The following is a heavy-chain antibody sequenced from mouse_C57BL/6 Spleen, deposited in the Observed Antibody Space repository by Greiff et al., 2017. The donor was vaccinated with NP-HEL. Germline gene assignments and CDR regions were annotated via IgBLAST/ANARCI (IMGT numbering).Heavy chain of an antibody. J-gene: IGHJ3*01. CDR2: IYPGDGDT. V-gene: IGHV1-82*01. D-gene: IGHD2-3*01. CDR3: AIDGYAWFAY. CDR1: GYAFSSSW. Sequence: VQLQQSGPELVKPGASVKISCKASGYAFSSSWMNWVKQRPGKGLEWIGRIYPGDGDTNYNGKFKGKATLTADKSSSTAYMQLSSLTSEDSAVYFCAIDGYAWFAYWGQGTLVTVSA.